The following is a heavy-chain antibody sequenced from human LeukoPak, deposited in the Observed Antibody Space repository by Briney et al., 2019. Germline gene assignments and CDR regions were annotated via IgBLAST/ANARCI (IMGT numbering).Heavy chain of an antibody. CDR1: GFTFSSYW. CDR2: IKQDGSEK. V-gene: IGHV3-7*01. Sequence: GGSLRLSCAASGFTFSSYWMSWVRQAPGKGLEWVANIKQDGSEKYYVDSVKGPITISRDNAKNSLHLQMNSLRAEDTAVYYCARDSLGDGYNFDYWGQGTLVTVSS. CDR3: ARDSLGDGYNFDY. D-gene: IGHD5-24*01. J-gene: IGHJ4*02.